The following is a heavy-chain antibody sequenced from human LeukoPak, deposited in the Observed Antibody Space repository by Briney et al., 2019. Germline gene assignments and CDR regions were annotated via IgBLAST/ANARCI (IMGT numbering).Heavy chain of an antibody. CDR2: ISPGDSNT. CDR3: ARQSPVGASDY. D-gene: IGHD1-26*01. J-gene: IGHJ4*02. CDR1: GYSFIYFW. Sequence: GESLKISCKTSGYSFIYFWIVWVRQMPGRGLEWLGIISPGDSNTIYNPSFQGQVTISADKSISTAYLQWSSLKASDTAMYYCARQSPVGASDYWGQGTLVTVSS. V-gene: IGHV5-51*01.